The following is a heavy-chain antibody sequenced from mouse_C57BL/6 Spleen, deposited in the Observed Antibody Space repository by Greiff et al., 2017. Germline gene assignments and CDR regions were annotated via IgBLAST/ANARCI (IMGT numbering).Heavy chain of an antibody. D-gene: IGHD4-1*01. V-gene: IGHV1-59*01. CDR2: IDPSDSYT. CDR1: GYTFTSYW. CDR3: EREGSGQNIDY. Sequence: QVPLQQPGAELVRPGTSVKLSCKASGYTFTSYWMHWVKHRPGQGLEWIGVIDPSDSYTNYNQKFKGKATLTVDTSSSTAYMQLRSLTSENSAVYYCEREGSGQNIDYWGQGTTLTVSS. J-gene: IGHJ2*01.